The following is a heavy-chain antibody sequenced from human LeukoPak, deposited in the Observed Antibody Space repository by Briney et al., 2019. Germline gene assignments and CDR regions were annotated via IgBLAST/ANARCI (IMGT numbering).Heavy chain of an antibody. J-gene: IGHJ5*02. CDR3: ARSDVGATGGWFDP. CDR1: GGSISSSSYY. CDR2: IYYSGST. D-gene: IGHD1-26*01. V-gene: IGHV4-39*01. Sequence: SSETLSLTCTVSGGSISSSSYYWGWIRQPPGKGLEWIGSIYYSGSTYYNPSLKSRVTISVGTSKNQFSLKLSSVTAADTTVYYCARSDVGATGGWFDPWGQGTLVTVSS.